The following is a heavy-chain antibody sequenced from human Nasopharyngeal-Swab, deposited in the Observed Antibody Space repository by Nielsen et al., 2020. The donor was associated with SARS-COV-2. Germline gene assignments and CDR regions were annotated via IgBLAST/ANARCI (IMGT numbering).Heavy chain of an antibody. Sequence: GESLKISCAASGFTFSSYAMSWVRQAPGKGLEWVSAISGSGGSTYYADSVKGRFTISRDNSKNTLYLQMNGLRAEDTAVYYCAKGWQWLVRDAFDIWGQGTMVTVSS. CDR3: AKGWQWLVRDAFDI. D-gene: IGHD6-19*01. J-gene: IGHJ3*02. V-gene: IGHV3-23*01. CDR1: GFTFSSYA. CDR2: ISGSGGST.